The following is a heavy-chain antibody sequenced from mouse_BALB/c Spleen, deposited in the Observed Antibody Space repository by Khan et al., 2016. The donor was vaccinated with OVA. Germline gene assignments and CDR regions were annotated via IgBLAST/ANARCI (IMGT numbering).Heavy chain of an antibody. J-gene: IGHJ1*01. V-gene: IGHV5-9-3*01. CDR3: ARPPITTVVATYYWFFDV. Sequence: EVELVESGGDLVKPGGSLKLSCAASGFTFSSYAMSWVRQTPEKRLEWVATISNGGTYTYYPDSVKGRFTISRDNAKNTLDLQMSSLRSEDTAMYYCARPPITTVVATYYWFFDVWGAGTTVTVST. D-gene: IGHD1-1*01. CDR1: GFTFSSYA. CDR2: ISNGGTYT.